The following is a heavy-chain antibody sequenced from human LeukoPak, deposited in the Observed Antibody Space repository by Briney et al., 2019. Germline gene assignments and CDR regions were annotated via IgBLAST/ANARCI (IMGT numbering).Heavy chain of an antibody. CDR1: GGSISSSY. D-gene: IGHD1-14*01. V-gene: IGHV4-59*12. Sequence: PSETLSLTCTVSGGSISSSYWSWIRQPPGKGLEWIGYIYYSGNTSYNPSLKSRVTISVDTSKNQFSLKLSSVTAADTAVYYCAITARTYYYYYYYMDVWGKGTTVTVSS. J-gene: IGHJ6*03. CDR3: AITARTYYYYYYYMDV. CDR2: IYYSGNT.